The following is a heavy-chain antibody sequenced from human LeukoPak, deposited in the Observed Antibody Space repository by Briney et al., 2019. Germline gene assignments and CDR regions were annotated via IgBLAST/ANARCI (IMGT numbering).Heavy chain of an antibody. CDR3: ARDAVGGGIDY. Sequence: QPGGSLRLSCAASGFTFSSYEMNWVRQAPGKGLEWISYISSPGSTIYYADSVKGRFTISRDNSKNSLYLQMNSLRAEDTAVYYCARDAVGGGIDYWGQGTLVTVSS. CDR2: ISSPGSTI. D-gene: IGHD1-26*01. J-gene: IGHJ4*02. CDR1: GFTFSSYE. V-gene: IGHV3-48*03.